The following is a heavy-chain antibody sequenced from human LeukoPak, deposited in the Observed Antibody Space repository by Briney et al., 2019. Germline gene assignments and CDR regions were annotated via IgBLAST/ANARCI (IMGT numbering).Heavy chain of an antibody. D-gene: IGHD6-25*01. J-gene: IGHJ4*02. Sequence: GGSLRLSCAASGFTFSSYSMNWVRQAPGKGLEWVSSISSSSSYIYYADSVKGRFTISRDNAKNTLYLQMNSLRAEDTAVYYRVRDPRFSENFDYWGQGALVTVSS. CDR3: VRDPRFSENFDY. V-gene: IGHV3-21*01. CDR2: ISSSSSYI. CDR1: GFTFSSYS.